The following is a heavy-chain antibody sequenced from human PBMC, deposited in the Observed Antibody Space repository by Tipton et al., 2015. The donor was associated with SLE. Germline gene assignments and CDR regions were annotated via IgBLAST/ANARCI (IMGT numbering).Heavy chain of an antibody. CDR2: VFYSGSS. CDR3: ARGLRTFPRLDI. D-gene: IGHD4-17*01. Sequence: TLSLTCTVSGVSISDHYWTWIRQPPGKGLERLAYVFYSGSSNFNRAHYNPSLKGRVTLSLDTSKNHFSLNLSSVTAADTALYYCARGLRTFPRLDIWGLGTKVTVSS. J-gene: IGHJ3*02. V-gene: IGHV4-59*08. CDR1: GVSISDHY.